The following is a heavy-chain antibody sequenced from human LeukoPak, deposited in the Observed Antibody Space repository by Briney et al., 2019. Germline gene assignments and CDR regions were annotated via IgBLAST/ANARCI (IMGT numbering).Heavy chain of an antibody. V-gene: IGHV3-23*01. J-gene: IGHJ4*02. D-gene: IGHD3-3*01. CDR1: GFTFSSYA. Sequence: GGSLRLSCAASGFTFSSYAMSWVRQAPGKGLEWVSAISGSGGSTYYADSVKGRSTISRDNSKNTLYLQMNSLRAEDTAVYYCAKFSHDFWSGYTPLDYWGQGTLVTVSS. CDR3: AKFSHDFWSGYTPLDY. CDR2: ISGSGGST.